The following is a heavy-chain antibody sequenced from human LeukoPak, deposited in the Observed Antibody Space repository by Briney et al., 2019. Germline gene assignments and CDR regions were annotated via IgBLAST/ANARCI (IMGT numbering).Heavy chain of an antibody. CDR1: GGSIGSYY. CDR3: ARGVFYYDTSGRGYYFDY. CDR2: IYTSGGT. Sequence: SKTLSVTRTVSGGSIGSYYWSWIRQPAGKGLEWIGRIYTSGGTVHNPSLKSRVTMSVDTSKNQFSLKLSSVTAAYTAVYYCARGVFYYDTSGRGYYFDYWGQGTLVTVSS. D-gene: IGHD3-22*01. V-gene: IGHV4-4*07. J-gene: IGHJ4*02.